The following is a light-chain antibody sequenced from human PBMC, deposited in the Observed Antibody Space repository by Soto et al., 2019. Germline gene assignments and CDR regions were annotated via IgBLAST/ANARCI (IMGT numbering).Light chain of an antibody. V-gene: IGKV3-15*01. CDR2: GAS. CDR3: QHYNNWPRT. J-gene: IGKJ1*01. Sequence: EIVMTQSPATLSVSPGERATLSCRASQSVSSNLAWYQQKPGQAPRLLIYGASTRATGIPARFSGSGSGTEFTLNISSLQSEEFAVYYCQHYNNWPRTFGQGTKVEIK. CDR1: QSVSSN.